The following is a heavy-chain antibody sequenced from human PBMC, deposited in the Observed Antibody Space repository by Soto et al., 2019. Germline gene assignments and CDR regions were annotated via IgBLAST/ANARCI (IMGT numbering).Heavy chain of an antibody. V-gene: IGHV3-11*01. CDR1: GFTFSDYY. CDR2: ISSSGSTI. Sequence: GGSLRLSCAASGFTFSDYYMSWIRQAPGKGLEWVSYISSSGSTIYYADSVKGRFTISRDNAKNSLYLQMNSLRAEDTAVYYCASSPTYYYDSSDAFDIWGQGTMVTVS. J-gene: IGHJ3*02. CDR3: ASSPTYYYDSSDAFDI. D-gene: IGHD3-22*01.